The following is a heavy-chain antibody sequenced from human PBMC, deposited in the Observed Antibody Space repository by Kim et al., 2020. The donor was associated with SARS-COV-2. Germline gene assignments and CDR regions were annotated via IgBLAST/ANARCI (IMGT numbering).Heavy chain of an antibody. CDR1: GFTFSSYA. J-gene: IGHJ6*02. D-gene: IGHD4-17*01. Sequence: GGSLRLSCAASGFTFSSYAMHWVRQAPGKGLEWVAVISYDGSNKYYADSVKGRFTISRDNSKNTLYLQMNSLRAEDTAVYYCARDRSMTTVTTLGILAFRGTLGSKYYYYGMDGWGQGTTVTVSS. CDR3: ARDRSMTTVTTLGILAFRGTLGSKYYYYGMDG. CDR2: ISYDGSNK. V-gene: IGHV3-30*04.